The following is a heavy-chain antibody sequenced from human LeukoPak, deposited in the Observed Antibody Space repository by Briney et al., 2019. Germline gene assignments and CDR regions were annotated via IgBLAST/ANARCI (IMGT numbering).Heavy chain of an antibody. J-gene: IGHJ4*02. Sequence: GGSLRLSCATSGFTFSTFWMHWVRQAPGKGLVWVSRINHDGSSTNYADSVKGRFTISRDNAKNTLYLQMNSLRAEDTAVYYCVRGGGFWSGYYFDYWGQGTLVTVSS. CDR2: INHDGSST. CDR3: VRGGGFWSGYYFDY. D-gene: IGHD3-3*01. V-gene: IGHV3-74*01. CDR1: GFTFSTFW.